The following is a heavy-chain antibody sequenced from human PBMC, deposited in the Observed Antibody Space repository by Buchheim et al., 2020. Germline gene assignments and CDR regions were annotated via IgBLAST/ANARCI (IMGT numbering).Heavy chain of an antibody. D-gene: IGHD3-22*01. Sequence: EVQLVESGGGLVKPGGSLRLSCAASGFTFSSYSMNWVRQAPGKGLEWVSSISSSSSYIYYADSVKGRFTISRDNAKNSLYLQMNSLRAEDTAVYYCARVVGYYDSSGYYYIRPSPTHGMDVWGQGTT. CDR2: ISSSSSYI. J-gene: IGHJ6*02. CDR3: ARVVGYYDSSGYYYIRPSPTHGMDV. V-gene: IGHV3-21*01. CDR1: GFTFSSYS.